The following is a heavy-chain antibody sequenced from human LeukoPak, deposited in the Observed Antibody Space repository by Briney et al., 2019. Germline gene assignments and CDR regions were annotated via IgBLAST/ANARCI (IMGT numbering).Heavy chain of an antibody. J-gene: IGHJ4*02. CDR1: GYTFTSYA. Sequence: RSSVKVSCKASGYTFTSYAMNWVRQAPGQGLEWMGWINTNTGNPTYAQGFTGRFVFSLDTSVSTVYLQISSLKAEDTAVYYCARQYCSSTSCYLRTVWWFDYWGQGTLVTVSS. D-gene: IGHD2-2*01. V-gene: IGHV7-4-1*02. CDR3: ARQYCSSTSCYLRTVWWFDY. CDR2: INTNTGNP.